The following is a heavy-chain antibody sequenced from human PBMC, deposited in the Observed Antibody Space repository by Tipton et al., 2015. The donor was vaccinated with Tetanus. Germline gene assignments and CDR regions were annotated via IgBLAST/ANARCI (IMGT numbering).Heavy chain of an antibody. J-gene: IGHJ4*02. CDR2: VSYSENT. D-gene: IGHD5-24*01. V-gene: IGHV4-39*02. CDR3: ARWRDGFNRALDS. Sequence: TLSLTCIVSGGSLRSSDYYGAWVRQSPVKGLEWIGSVSYSENTNYNPSLQSRVTISMNTANNHIYLNLTSVTAADTAVYYCARWRDGFNRALDSWGQGIMVTVSS. CDR1: GGSLRSSDYY.